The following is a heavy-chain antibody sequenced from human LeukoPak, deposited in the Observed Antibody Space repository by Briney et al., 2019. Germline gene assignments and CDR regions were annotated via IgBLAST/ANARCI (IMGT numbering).Heavy chain of an antibody. Sequence: ASVKVPCKASGYTFTGYYMHWVRQAPGQGLEWMGWINPNSGDTNYAQKFKGRVTMTRDTSISTAYMELSRLRSDDTAVYYCARAYSGSANNAFNIWGQGTMVTVSS. CDR1: GYTFTGYY. CDR3: ARAYSGSANNAFNI. J-gene: IGHJ3*02. D-gene: IGHD1-26*01. V-gene: IGHV1-2*02. CDR2: INPNSGDT.